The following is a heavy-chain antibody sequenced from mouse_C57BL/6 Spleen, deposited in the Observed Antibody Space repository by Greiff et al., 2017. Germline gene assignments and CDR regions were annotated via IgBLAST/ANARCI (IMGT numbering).Heavy chain of an antibody. Sequence: EVQLQQSGPELVKPGASVKIPCKASGYTFTDYNMDWVKQSHGKSLEWIGDINPNNGGTIYNQKFKGKATLTVDKSSSTAYMELRSLTSEDTAVYYCARRFDYYYGSSYSPYWYFDVWGTGTTVTVSS. J-gene: IGHJ1*03. CDR2: INPNNGGT. V-gene: IGHV1-18*01. D-gene: IGHD1-1*01. CDR1: GYTFTDYN. CDR3: ARRFDYYYGSSYSPYWYFDV.